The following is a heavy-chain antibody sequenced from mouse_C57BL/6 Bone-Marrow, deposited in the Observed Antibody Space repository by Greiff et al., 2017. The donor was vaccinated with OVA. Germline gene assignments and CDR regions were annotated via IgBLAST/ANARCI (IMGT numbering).Heavy chain of an antibody. V-gene: IGHV5-6*01. CDR2: ISSGGSYT. CDR1: GFTFSSYG. Sequence: DVHLVESGGDLVKPGGSLKLSCAASGFTFSSYGMSWVRQTPDKRLEWVATISSGGSYTYYPDSVKGRFTISRDNAKNTLYLQMSSLKSEDTAMYYCASKTAMDYWGQGTSVTVSS. J-gene: IGHJ4*01. CDR3: ASKTAMDY.